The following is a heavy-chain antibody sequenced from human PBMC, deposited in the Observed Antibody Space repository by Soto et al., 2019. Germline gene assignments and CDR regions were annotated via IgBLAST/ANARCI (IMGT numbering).Heavy chain of an antibody. V-gene: IGHV4-4*07. Sequence: LSLTCTVAGASISAYAWSWIRQPAGKGLEWIGRLYSSGNTNYNPSFKSRLTMSADTSKNQFSLKLSSVTAADTAVYYCARGPYSSGWYVVDYWGQGTLVTVSS. CDR2: LYSSGNT. CDR1: GASISAYA. J-gene: IGHJ4*02. D-gene: IGHD6-19*01. CDR3: ARGPYSSGWYVVDY.